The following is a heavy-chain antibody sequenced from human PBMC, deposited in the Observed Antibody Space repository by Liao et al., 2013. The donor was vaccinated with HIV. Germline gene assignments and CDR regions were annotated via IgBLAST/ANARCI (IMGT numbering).Heavy chain of an antibody. CDR1: NGSFNGYY. J-gene: IGHJ4*01. D-gene: IGHD5-12*01. CDR2: IDPSGTT. Sequence: QVQLQQWGAGLLKPSETLSLTCVVSNGSFNGYYWAWIRQAPGQGLEWIGEIDPSGTTSFNPSLKSRAAISVDTSNSEFSLLKLTSLTAADTATYYCAGGGRVVATMNYWGRGTLVTVSS. CDR3: AGGGRVVATMNY. V-gene: IGHV4-34*02.